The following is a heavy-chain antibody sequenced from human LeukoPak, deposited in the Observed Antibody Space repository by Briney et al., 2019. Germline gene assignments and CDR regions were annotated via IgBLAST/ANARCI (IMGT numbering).Heavy chain of an antibody. D-gene: IGHD6-19*01. CDR1: GGSISSYY. Sequence: SETLSLTCTVSGGSISSYYWSWIRQPPGKGLEWIGNIYYSGSADYNPSLQSRVTISVDTSRNHFSLQVSSVTAADTAVYYCARGPSIAVAGTTYYYYYYGMDVWGQGTTVTVSS. CDR2: IYYSGSA. J-gene: IGHJ6*02. CDR3: ARGPSIAVAGTTYYYYYYGMDV. V-gene: IGHV4-59*08.